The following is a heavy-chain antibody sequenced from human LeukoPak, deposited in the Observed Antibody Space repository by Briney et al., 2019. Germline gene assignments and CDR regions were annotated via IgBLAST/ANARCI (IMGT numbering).Heavy chain of an antibody. J-gene: IGHJ5*02. CDR2: IYYSGST. CDR3: ARLVSRGYWFDP. CDR1: GGSISSYY. V-gene: IGHV4-59*08. D-gene: IGHD6-13*01. Sequence: SETLSLTCTVSGGSISSYYWSWIRQPPGKGLEWIGYIYYSGSTNYNPSLKSRVTISVDTSKNQFSLKLSSVTAADTAVYYCARLVSRGYWFDPWGQGTLVTVSS.